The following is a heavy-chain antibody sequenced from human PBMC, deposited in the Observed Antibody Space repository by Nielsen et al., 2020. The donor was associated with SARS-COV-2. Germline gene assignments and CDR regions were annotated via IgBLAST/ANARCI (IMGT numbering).Heavy chain of an antibody. CDR2: IYYSGST. Sequence: SETLSLTCTVSGGSISSSSYYWGWIRQPPGKGLEWIGSIYYSGSTYYNPSLKSRVTISVDTSKNQFSLRLSSVTAADMAVYYCARDGVSGNYFDYWGPGTRVTVSS. CDR1: GGSISSSSYY. D-gene: IGHD6-19*01. CDR3: ARDGVSGNYFDY. V-gene: IGHV4-39*07. J-gene: IGHJ4*02.